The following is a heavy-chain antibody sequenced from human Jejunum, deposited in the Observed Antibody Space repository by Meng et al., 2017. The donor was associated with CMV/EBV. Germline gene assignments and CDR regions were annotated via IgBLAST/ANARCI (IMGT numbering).Heavy chain of an antibody. CDR1: GASIKNYN. J-gene: IGHJ4*02. Sequence: QVPIQESGPGLGKPSETLFLTCIVSGASIKNYNWNWVRQPAGQGLEWIGLIQVIGHTVYNPSLKSRVTVSLDASKSQFSLTLNSVTAADTATYYCAGSRPGGGACDYWGQGILVTVSS. CDR3: AGSRPGGGACDY. CDR2: IQVIGHT. V-gene: IGHV4-4*07. D-gene: IGHD3-16*01.